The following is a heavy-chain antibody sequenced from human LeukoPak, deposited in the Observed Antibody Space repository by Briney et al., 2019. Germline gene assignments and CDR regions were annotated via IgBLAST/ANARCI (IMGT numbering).Heavy chain of an antibody. Sequence: GGSLRLSCSASGFTFSSHAMYWVRQAPGKGLEYVSAVSSNGDSTYYAGSVKGRFTISRDNSKNTLYLQMSSLRAEDTAVYYCVAAMVARAIDYWGQGTLVTVSS. CDR3: VAAMVARAIDY. D-gene: IGHD5-18*01. CDR1: GFTFSSHA. V-gene: IGHV3-64D*06. J-gene: IGHJ4*02. CDR2: VSSNGDST.